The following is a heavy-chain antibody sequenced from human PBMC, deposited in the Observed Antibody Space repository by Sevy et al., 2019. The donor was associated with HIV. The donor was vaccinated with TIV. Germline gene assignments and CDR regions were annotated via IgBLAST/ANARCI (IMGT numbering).Heavy chain of an antibody. CDR3: ARDMGSYPSVGYYYGMDV. D-gene: IGHD1-26*01. V-gene: IGHV3-21*01. CDR2: ISSSSSYI. CDR1: GFTFSSYS. J-gene: IGHJ6*02. Sequence: GGSLRLSCAASGFTFSSYSMNWVRQAPGKGLEWVSSISSSSSYIYYADSVKGRFTISRDNAKNSLYLQMNSLRGEDTAVYYCARDMGSYPSVGYYYGMDVWGQGTTVTVSS.